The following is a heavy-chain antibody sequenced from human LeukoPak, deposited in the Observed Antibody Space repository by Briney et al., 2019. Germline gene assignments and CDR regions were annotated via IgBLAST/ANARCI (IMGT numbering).Heavy chain of an antibody. CDR1: GGSISSYY. CDR3: ARDSYYYGSGMGFDI. Sequence: PSETLSLTCTVSGGSISSYYWSWIRQPAGKGLEWIGRIYTSGSTNYNPSLKSRVTMSVDTSKNQFSLKLSSVTAADTAVYYCARDSYYYGSGMGFDIWGQGTMVTVSS. J-gene: IGHJ3*02. D-gene: IGHD3-10*01. V-gene: IGHV4-4*07. CDR2: IYTSGST.